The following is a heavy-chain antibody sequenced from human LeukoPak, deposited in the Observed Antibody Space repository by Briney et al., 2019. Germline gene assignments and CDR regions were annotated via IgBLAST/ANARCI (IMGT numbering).Heavy chain of an antibody. CDR2: IIPIFGTA. Sequence: SVKVSCKASGGTFSSYAISWVRQAPGQGLEWMGRIIPIFGTANYAQKFQGRVTITTDESTSTAYMELSSLRSEDTAVYYCAREYYYDSSGYYFFDYWGQGTLVTVSS. D-gene: IGHD3-22*01. CDR3: AREYYYDSSGYYFFDY. CDR1: GGTFSSYA. J-gene: IGHJ4*02. V-gene: IGHV1-69*05.